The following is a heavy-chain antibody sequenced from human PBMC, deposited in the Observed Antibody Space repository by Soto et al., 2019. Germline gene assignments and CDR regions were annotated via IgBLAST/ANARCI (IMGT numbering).Heavy chain of an antibody. CDR3: AKDRSPGATTWNVY. CDR1: GFIFSSSA. J-gene: IGHJ4*02. Sequence: DVQLLESGGALVQPGGSLRLSCVVSGFIFSSSAMNWVRQAPGKGLERVSTISGSGVSKYYADSVKGRFTISRDNSNNTVSLQMNSLRAEDAAVYYCAKDRSPGATTWNVYWGQGTLVTVSS. CDR2: ISGSGVSK. V-gene: IGHV3-23*01. D-gene: IGHD1-26*01.